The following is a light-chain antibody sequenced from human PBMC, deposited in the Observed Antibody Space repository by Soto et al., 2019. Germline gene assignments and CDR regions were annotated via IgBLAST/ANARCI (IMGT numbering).Light chain of an antibody. Sequence: DIQMTQSPSSLSASVGDRVTVTCQAGQDISNYLNWYQQKPGKAPKLLIYDASNLETGVPSRFSGSGSGTDFTFTISSLQPEDIATYYCQQFDNPNLTVTFGGGTKVDI. J-gene: IGKJ4*01. CDR1: QDISNY. CDR2: DAS. CDR3: QQFDNPNLTVT. V-gene: IGKV1-33*01.